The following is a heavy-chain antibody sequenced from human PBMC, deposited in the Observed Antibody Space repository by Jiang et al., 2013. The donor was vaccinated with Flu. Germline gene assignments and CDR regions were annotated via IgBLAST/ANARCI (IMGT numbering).Heavy chain of an antibody. Sequence: LLKPSETLSLTCAVYGGSFSGYYWNWIRQSPGKGLEWIGEINYSGSTNYNPSLKSRVTISVDTSKNQFSLKLSSVTAADTAVYYCAKVGATSYYYGMDVWGQGTTVTVSS. V-gene: IGHV4-34*01. J-gene: IGHJ6*02. D-gene: IGHD1-26*01. CDR1: GGSFSGYY. CDR2: INYSGST. CDR3: AKVGATSYYYGMDV.